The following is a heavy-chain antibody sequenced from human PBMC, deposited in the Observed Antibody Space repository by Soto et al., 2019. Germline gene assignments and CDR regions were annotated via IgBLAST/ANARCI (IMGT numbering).Heavy chain of an antibody. Sequence: QVQLVESGGGVVQPGRSLRLSCAASGFTFSRYGMHWVRQAPGKGLEWVAVILDDGSDQNYADSVKGRFTISRDNSKNSLYLQMNSLRAEDTAVYYCARDADYGDNGLDYWGQGTLVTVSS. D-gene: IGHD4-17*01. V-gene: IGHV3-33*01. CDR3: ARDADYGDNGLDY. J-gene: IGHJ4*02. CDR1: GFTFSRYG. CDR2: ILDDGSDQ.